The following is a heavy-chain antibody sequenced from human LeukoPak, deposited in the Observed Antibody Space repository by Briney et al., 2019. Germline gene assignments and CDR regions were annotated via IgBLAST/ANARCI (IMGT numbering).Heavy chain of an antibody. Sequence: GESLRLSCAASGFTFSNHVIHWVRQAPGKELEWLAVISYDGTNKYYADSVKGRFTISRDHSQSTVDLHMNNLRGADTAVYYCVRSPTYYNMDVWGKGTTVTVSS. V-gene: IGHV3-30*04. CDR2: ISYDGTNK. CDR3: VRSPTYYNMDV. CDR1: GFTFSNHV. J-gene: IGHJ6*03.